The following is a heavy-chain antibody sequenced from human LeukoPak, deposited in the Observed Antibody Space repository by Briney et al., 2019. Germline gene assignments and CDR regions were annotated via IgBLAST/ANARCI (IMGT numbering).Heavy chain of an antibody. D-gene: IGHD2-2*01. J-gene: IGHJ4*02. Sequence: GGSLRLSCAASGLTFSKYSMTWVRQAPGKGLEWVSFIDTSSTTMYYTDSVKGRFTISRDNAKNSLYLQMNSLKVEDTAVYYCATLGYCSSTSCQGDYWGQGTLVTVSS. CDR1: GLTFSKYS. CDR2: IDTSSTTM. V-gene: IGHV3-48*04. CDR3: ATLGYCSSTSCQGDY.